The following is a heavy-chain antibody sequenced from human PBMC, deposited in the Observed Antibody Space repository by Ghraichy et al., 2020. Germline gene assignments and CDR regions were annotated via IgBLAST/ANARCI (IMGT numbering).Heavy chain of an antibody. V-gene: IGHV3-33*01. CDR1: GFTFSSYG. CDR2: IWYDGSNK. J-gene: IGHJ6*03. Sequence: GGSLRLSCAASGFTFSSYGMHWVRQAPGKGLEWVAVIWYDGSNKYYADSVKGRFTISRDNSKNTLYLQMNSLRAEDTAVYYCATADCSSTSCYAYYYYYYMDDWGKGTTVTVSS. CDR3: ATADCSSTSCYAYYYYYYMDD. D-gene: IGHD2-2*01.